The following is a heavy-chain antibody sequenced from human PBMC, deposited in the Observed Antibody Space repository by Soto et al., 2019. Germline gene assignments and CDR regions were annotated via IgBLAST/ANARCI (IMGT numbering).Heavy chain of an antibody. D-gene: IGHD5-12*01. CDR2: IYYSGST. V-gene: IGHV4-59*01. CDR1: GGSISSYY. Sequence: LSLTCTVSGGSISSYYWSWIRQPPGKGLEWIGYIYYSGSTNYNPSLKSRVTISVDTSKNQFSLKLSSATAADTAVYYCARDLREMATITSYYYYGMDVWGQGTTVTVSS. CDR3: ARDLREMATITSYYYYGMDV. J-gene: IGHJ6*02.